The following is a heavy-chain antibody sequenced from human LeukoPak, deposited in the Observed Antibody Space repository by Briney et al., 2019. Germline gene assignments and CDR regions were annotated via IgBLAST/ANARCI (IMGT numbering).Heavy chain of an antibody. Sequence: SETLSLTCTVSGGSISSGSYYWSWIRQPAGKGLEWIGFTHNSGTTNYNPSLKSRVTMSLDTSKNQFSLKLTSVTAADTAFYYCARSRGGFGDYGSWFDPWGQGTLVTVSS. D-gene: IGHD4-17*01. V-gene: IGHV4-61*10. J-gene: IGHJ5*02. CDR1: GGSISSGSYY. CDR2: THNSGTT. CDR3: ARSRGGFGDYGSWFDP.